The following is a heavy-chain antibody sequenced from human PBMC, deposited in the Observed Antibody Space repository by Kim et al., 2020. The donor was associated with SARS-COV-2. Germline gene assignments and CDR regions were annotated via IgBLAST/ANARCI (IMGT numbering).Heavy chain of an antibody. D-gene: IGHD3-10*01. Sequence: YYADSVTGRFTISRDNSKNTLYLQMNNLRVEDTAVYYCARANTYGSGAYDYWGQGTLVTVSS. V-gene: IGHV3-53*01. J-gene: IGHJ4*02. CDR3: ARANTYGSGAYDY.